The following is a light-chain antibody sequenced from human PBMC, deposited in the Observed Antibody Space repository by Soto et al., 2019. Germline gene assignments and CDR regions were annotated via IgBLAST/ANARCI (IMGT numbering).Light chain of an antibody. V-gene: IGLV1-44*01. CDR1: NSNIGSNT. Sequence: QLVLTQPPSASGTPGQRVTISCSGSNSNIGSNTVNWYQQLPGTAPKLLIYYDNLRPSGVPDRISGSKSGTSASLAISGLQSGDEADYYCAAWDDSLNGRVFGTGTKLTVL. CDR3: AAWDDSLNGRV. CDR2: YDN. J-gene: IGLJ1*01.